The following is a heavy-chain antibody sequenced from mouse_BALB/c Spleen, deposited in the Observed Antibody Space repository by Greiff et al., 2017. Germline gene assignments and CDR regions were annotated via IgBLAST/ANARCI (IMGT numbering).Heavy chain of an antibody. Sequence: EVQVVESGGGLVKPGGSLKLSCAASGFTFSSYTMSWVRQTPEKRLEWVATISSGGSYTYYPDSVKGRFTISRDNAKNTLYLQMSSLKSEDTAMYYCTRDQGRYWGQGTTLTVSS. CDR2: ISSGGSYT. CDR3: TRDQGRY. V-gene: IGHV5-6-4*01. CDR1: GFTFSSYT. J-gene: IGHJ2*01.